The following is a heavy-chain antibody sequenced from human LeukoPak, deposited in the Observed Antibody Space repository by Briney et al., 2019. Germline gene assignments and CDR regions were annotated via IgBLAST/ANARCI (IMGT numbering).Heavy chain of an antibody. D-gene: IGHD3-3*01. CDR1: GENFSIYF. CDR3: ARRRYDFWSGSPGGYFDY. V-gene: IGHV4-34*01. CDR2: INHGGST. Sequence: PSETLSLTCAVYGENFSIYFYSWIRQPPGKGLEWIGEINHGGSTSYNPSLKSRVTISVDTSKNQFSLKLSPVTAADTAVYYCARRRYDFWSGSPGGYFDYWGQGTLVTVSS. J-gene: IGHJ4*02.